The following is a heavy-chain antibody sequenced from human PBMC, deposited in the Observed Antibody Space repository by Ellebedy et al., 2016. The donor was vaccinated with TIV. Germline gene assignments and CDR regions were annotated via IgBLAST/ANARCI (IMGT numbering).Heavy chain of an antibody. CDR3: ARHFTTVVDY. D-gene: IGHD4-23*01. V-gene: IGHV4-59*08. CDR2: IYYSGST. Sequence: SETLSLXXTVSGGSISSYYWSWIRQPPGKGLEWIGYIYYSGSTNYNPSLKSRVTISVDTSKNQFSLKLSSVTAADTAVYYCARHFTTVVDYWGQGTLVTVSS. J-gene: IGHJ4*02. CDR1: GGSISSYY.